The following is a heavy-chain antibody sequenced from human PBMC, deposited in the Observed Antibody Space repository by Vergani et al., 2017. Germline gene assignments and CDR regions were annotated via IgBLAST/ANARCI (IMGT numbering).Heavy chain of an antibody. J-gene: IGHJ4*02. CDR2: IYWNDDK. V-gene: IGHV2-5*01. CDR1: GFSVSTIGVG. CDR3: AHSGPLAAAVDY. Sequence: QITLKESGPTLVKPTQTLTLTCTFSGFSVSTIGVGVGWIRQPPGKALEWLALIYWNDDKRYSPSLKSRLTITKDTSKNQVVLTMTNMDPVDTATYYCAHSGPLAAAVDYWGQGTLVTVSS. D-gene: IGHD6-13*01.